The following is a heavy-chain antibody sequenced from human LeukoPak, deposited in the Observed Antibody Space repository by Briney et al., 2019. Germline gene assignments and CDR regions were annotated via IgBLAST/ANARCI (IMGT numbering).Heavy chain of an antibody. V-gene: IGHV3-21*01. D-gene: IGHD3-22*01. CDR3: ARDLLVVVMTGGLDY. J-gene: IGHJ4*02. CDR1: GFTFSSYS. Sequence: PGGSLRLSCAASGFTFSSYSMNWVRQAPGKGLEWVSSISSSSSYIYYADSVKGRFTISRDNAKNSLYLQMNSLRAEDTAVYYCARDLLVVVMTGGLDYWGQGTLVTVSS. CDR2: ISSSSSYI.